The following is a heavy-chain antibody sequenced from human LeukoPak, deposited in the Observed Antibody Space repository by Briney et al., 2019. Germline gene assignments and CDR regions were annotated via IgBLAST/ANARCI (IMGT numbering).Heavy chain of an antibody. J-gene: IGHJ4*02. CDR3: ARDHPPYIVVVPAAPFDY. CDR2: ISAYNGNT. V-gene: IGHV1-18*01. CDR1: GYTFTSYG. D-gene: IGHD2-2*01. Sequence: GASVKVSCKASGYTFTSYGISWVRQAPGQGLEWMGWISAYNGNTNYAQKLQGRVTMTTDTSTSTAYMELRSLRSDDTAVYYCARDHPPYIVVVPAAPFDYWGQGTLVTVSS.